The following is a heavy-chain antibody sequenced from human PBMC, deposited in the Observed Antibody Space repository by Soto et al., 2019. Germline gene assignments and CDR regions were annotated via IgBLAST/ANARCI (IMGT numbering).Heavy chain of an antibody. CDR1: GCTFSSYA. CDR2: IIPISDTT. D-gene: IGHD2-2*01. J-gene: IGHJ6*02. CDR3: ARSQGSSTSLEIYYYYYYGMDV. V-gene: IGHV1-69*13. Sequence: ASVKVSCKASGCTFSSYAISWVRQAPGQGLEWMGGIIPISDTTNYAQKFQGRVTITADESTSTAYMELSSLRSEDTAVYYCARSQGSSTSLEIYYYYYYGMDVWGQGTTVTVSS.